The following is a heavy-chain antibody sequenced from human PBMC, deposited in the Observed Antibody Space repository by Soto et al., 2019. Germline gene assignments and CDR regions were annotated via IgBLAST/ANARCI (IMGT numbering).Heavy chain of an antibody. Sequence: ASVKVSCKASGYTFTSYGISWERQAPGQGLEWMGWISAYNGNTNYAQKLQGRVTMTTDTSTSTAYMELRSLRSDDTAVYYCARGLRYFDWLLPKAPFDAFDIWGQGTMVTVSS. V-gene: IGHV1-18*01. D-gene: IGHD3-9*01. CDR2: ISAYNGNT. J-gene: IGHJ3*02. CDR1: GYTFTSYG. CDR3: ARGLRYFDWLLPKAPFDAFDI.